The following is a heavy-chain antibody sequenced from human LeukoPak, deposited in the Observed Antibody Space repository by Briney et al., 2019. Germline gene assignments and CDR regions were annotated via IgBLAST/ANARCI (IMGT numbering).Heavy chain of an antibody. CDR2: INPNSGGT. V-gene: IGHV1-2*02. D-gene: IGHD1-26*01. Sequence: ASVKVSCKASGYTFTGYYMHWVGQAPGQGLEWMGWINPNSGGTNYAQKFQGRVTMTRDTSISTAYMELSSLRFDDTAVYYCARVFSVGSGFDYWGQGTLVTVSS. J-gene: IGHJ4*02. CDR3: ARVFSVGSGFDY. CDR1: GYTFTGYY.